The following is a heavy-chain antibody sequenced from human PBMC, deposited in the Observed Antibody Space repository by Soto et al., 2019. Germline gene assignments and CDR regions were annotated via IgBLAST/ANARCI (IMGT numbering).Heavy chain of an antibody. Sequence: ASVKVSCKASGYTFTGYYMHWVRQAPGQGLEWMGWINPNSGGTNYAQKFQGWVTMTRDTSISTAYMELSRLRSDDTAVYYCARDKRIQLWATQCYYYYGMGVWGQGTTVTVSS. CDR3: ARDKRIQLWATQCYYYYGMGV. D-gene: IGHD5-18*01. CDR1: GYTFTGYY. V-gene: IGHV1-2*04. CDR2: INPNSGGT. J-gene: IGHJ6*02.